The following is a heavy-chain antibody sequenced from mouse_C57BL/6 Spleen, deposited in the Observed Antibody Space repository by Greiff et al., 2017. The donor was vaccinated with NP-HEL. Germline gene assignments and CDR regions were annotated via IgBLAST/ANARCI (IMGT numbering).Heavy chain of an antibody. CDR2: IHPNSGST. J-gene: IGHJ4*01. V-gene: IGHV1-64*01. CDR1: GYTFTSYW. Sequence: QVQLQQPGAELVKPGASVKLSCKASGYTFTSYWMHWVKQRPGQGLEWIGMIHPNSGSTNYNEKFKSKATLTVDKSSSTAYMQHSSLTSEDSAVYYCARNGDGNYAMDYWGQGTSVTVSS. D-gene: IGHD2-1*01. CDR3: ARNGDGNYAMDY.